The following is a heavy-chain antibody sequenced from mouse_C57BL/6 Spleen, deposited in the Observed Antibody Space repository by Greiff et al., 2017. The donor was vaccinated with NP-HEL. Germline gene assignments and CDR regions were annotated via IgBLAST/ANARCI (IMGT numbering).Heavy chain of an antibody. V-gene: IGHV1-9*01. CDR1: GYTITGYW. D-gene: IGHD1-1*01. CDR2: ILPGSGST. Sequence: QVQLQQSGAELMKPGASVKLSCKATGYTITGYWIEWVKQRPGHGLEWIGEILPGSGSTNYNEKFKGKATFTADTSSNTAYMQLSSLTTEDSAIYYSARSKSTTVVATGFDDWGKGTTLTVAT. CDR3: ARSKSTTVVATGFDD. J-gene: IGHJ2*01.